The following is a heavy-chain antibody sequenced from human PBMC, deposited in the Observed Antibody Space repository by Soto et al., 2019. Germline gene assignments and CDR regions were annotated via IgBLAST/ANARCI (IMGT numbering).Heavy chain of an antibody. D-gene: IGHD5-18*01. Sequence: GASVKVSCKASGYTFTSYYMHWVRQAPGQGLEWMGIINPSGGSTSYAQKFQGRVTMTRDTPTSTVYMELSSLRSEDTAVYYCARAIVGGYSYGWVDYWGQGTLVTVSS. CDR2: INPSGGST. CDR1: GYTFTSYY. CDR3: ARAIVGGYSYGWVDY. J-gene: IGHJ4*02. V-gene: IGHV1-46*01.